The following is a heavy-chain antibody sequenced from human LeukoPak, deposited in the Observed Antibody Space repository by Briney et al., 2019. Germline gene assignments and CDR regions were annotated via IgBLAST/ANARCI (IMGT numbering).Heavy chain of an antibody. CDR2: IYYSGST. D-gene: IGHD3-22*01. J-gene: IGHJ4*02. Sequence: PSETLSLTCTVSGGSISSGGYYWSWIRQHPGKGLAWIGYIYYSGSTYYNPSLKSRVTISVDTSKNQFSLKLSSVTAADTAVYYCAPANSYDSSGPPSGLDYWGQGTLVTVSS. V-gene: IGHV4-31*03. CDR1: GGSISSGGYY. CDR3: APANSYDSSGPPSGLDY.